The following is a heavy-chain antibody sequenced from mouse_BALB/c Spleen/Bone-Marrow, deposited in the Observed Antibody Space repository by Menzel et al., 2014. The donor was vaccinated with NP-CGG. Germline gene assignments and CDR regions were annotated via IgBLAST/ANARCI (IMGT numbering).Heavy chain of an antibody. D-gene: IGHD2-4*01. Sequence: VQLKESGAELVKPGASVKLSCTASGFNIKDTYMHWVKQRPVQGLEWIGRIDPANGNTKYDPKFQGKATITADTSSNTAYLQLSSLTSEDTAVYYCASYDYGYYFDYWGQGTTLTVSS. CDR3: ASYDYGYYFDY. CDR2: IDPANGNT. V-gene: IGHV14-3*02. J-gene: IGHJ2*01. CDR1: GFNIKDTY.